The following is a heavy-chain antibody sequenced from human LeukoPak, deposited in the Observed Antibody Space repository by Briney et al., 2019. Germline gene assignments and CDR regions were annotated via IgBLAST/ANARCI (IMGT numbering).Heavy chain of an antibody. Sequence: ASVKVSCKASGYTFTSYGISWVRQAPGQGLEWMGWMNPNSGNTGYAQKFQGRVTMTRNTSISTAYMELSSLRSEDTAVYYCARGRIAVAGNNFDYWGQGTLVTVSS. CDR3: ARGRIAVAGNNFDY. J-gene: IGHJ4*02. D-gene: IGHD6-19*01. V-gene: IGHV1-8*02. CDR1: GYTFTSYG. CDR2: MNPNSGNT.